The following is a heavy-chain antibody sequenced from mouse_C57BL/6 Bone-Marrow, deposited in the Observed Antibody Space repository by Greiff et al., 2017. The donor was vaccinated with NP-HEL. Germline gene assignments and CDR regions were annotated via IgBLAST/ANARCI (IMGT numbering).Heavy chain of an antibody. CDR3: ARGDYYDSIYWYFDV. V-gene: IGHV1-85*01. J-gene: IGHJ1*03. Sequence: QVQLQQSGPELVKPGASVKLSCKASGYTFTSYDINWVKQRPGRGLEWIGWFYPRDGSTKYNEKFQGKATLTVDTSSSTAYMERHGLTSEDSAVYFCARGDYYDSIYWYFDVWGTGTTVTVSS. CDR2: FYPRDGST. D-gene: IGHD1-1*01. CDR1: GYTFTSYD.